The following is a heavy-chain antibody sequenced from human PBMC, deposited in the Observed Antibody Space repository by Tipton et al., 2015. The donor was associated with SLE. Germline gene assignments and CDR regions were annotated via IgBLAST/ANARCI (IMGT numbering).Heavy chain of an antibody. CDR2: IHHIGIT. J-gene: IGHJ4*02. CDR1: GYSIRNGYY. V-gene: IGHV4-38-2*02. Sequence: TLSLTCNVSGYSIRNGYYWGWIRQAPGKGLEWTGTIHHIGITYYNPSLKSRVTISADTSKNHLSLKLTSVTAADTAGYFCSRGYCSDGVCYGFGFFDYWGQGNLVTFSS. D-gene: IGHD2-8*01. CDR3: SRGYCSDGVCYGFGFFDY.